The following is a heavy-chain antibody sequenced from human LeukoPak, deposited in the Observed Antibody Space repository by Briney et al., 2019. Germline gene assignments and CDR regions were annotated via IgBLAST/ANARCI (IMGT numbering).Heavy chain of an antibody. J-gene: IGHJ2*01. D-gene: IGHD3-22*01. Sequence: ASETVSCKASGFTLTNFDINWVRQATGQGLEWMGWMNSNTGNTGYAQEFQGRVTMTRDTSIGTAYMELTNLRSEDTAVYYCARGRRGSSGPWSWYLDLWGRGTLVTASS. CDR1: GFTLTNFD. CDR3: ARGRRGSSGPWSWYLDL. V-gene: IGHV1-8*01. CDR2: MNSNTGNT.